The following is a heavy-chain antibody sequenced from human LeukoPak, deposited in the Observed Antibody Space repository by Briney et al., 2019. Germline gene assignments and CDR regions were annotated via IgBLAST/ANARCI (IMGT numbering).Heavy chain of an antibody. CDR2: ISAYNGNT. CDR1: GYTFTSYG. J-gene: IGHJ4*02. CDR3: AREPYYYGSGRTELDY. D-gene: IGHD3-10*01. V-gene: IGHV1-18*01. Sequence: ASVTVSCTASGYTFTSYGISWVRQAPGQGLEWMGWISAYNGNTNYAQKLQGRVTMTTDTSTSTAYMELRSLRSDDTAVYYCAREPYYYGSGRTELDYWGQGTLVTVSS.